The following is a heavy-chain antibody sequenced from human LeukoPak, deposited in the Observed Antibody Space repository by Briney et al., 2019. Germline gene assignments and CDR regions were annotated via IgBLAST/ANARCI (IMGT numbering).Heavy chain of an antibody. Sequence: PSETLSLTCTVSGGSISSYYWSWIRQPPGKGLEWIGYIYYSGSTNYNPSLKSRVTISVDTSKNQFSLKLSSVTAADTAVYYCASLQWEPGAFDIWGQGTMVTVSS. CDR2: IYYSGST. CDR1: GGSISSYY. CDR3: ASLQWEPGAFDI. J-gene: IGHJ3*02. D-gene: IGHD1-26*01. V-gene: IGHV4-59*01.